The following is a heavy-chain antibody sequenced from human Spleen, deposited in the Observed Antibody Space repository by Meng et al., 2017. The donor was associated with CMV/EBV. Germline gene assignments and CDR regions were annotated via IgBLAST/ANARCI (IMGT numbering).Heavy chain of an antibody. D-gene: IGHD4-17*01. CDR1: GFTFSNYA. V-gene: IGHV3-23*01. Sequence: ASGFTFSNYAMSWVRQAPGKGLEWVSDTSGSGDNTYYADSAKGRFTISRDNSKNTLYLQMNSLRAEDTAVYYCAKAFYGDYSHTFDYWGQGTLVTVSS. CDR3: AKAFYGDYSHTFDY. J-gene: IGHJ4*02. CDR2: TSGSGDNT.